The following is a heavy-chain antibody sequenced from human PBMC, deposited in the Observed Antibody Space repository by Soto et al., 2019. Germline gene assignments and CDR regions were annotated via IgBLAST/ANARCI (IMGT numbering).Heavy chain of an antibody. CDR2: IKPDESEK. J-gene: IGHJ5*02. CDR3: VRGGSNYAS. CDR1: GFTFSDSW. D-gene: IGHD4-4*01. Sequence: EVQLVESGGGLVQPGGSLRLSCTASGFTFSDSWMTWVRQAQGKGLEWVARIKPDESEKKYADSVKGRLSISRDNAKNSMYLQMDSLRGEDTAVYYCVRGGSNYASWGQGTLVTVSS. V-gene: IGHV3-7*01.